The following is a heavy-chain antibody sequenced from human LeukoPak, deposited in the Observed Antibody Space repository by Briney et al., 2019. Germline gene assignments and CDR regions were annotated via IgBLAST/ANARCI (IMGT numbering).Heavy chain of an antibody. CDR1: GYTFTSYG. Sequence: ASVKVSCKASGYTFTSYGISWVRQAPGQGLEWMGWISAYNGNTNYAQKLQGRVTMTTDTSTSTAYMELRSLRSDDTAVYYCASMVRGVILNAFDIWGQGTMVTVSS. D-gene: IGHD3-10*01. J-gene: IGHJ3*02. V-gene: IGHV1-18*01. CDR2: ISAYNGNT. CDR3: ASMVRGVILNAFDI.